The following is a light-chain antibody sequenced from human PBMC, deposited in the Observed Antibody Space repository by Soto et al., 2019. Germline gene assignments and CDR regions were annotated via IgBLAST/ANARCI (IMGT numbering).Light chain of an antibody. V-gene: IGLV9-49*01. Sequence: QSVLTQPPSASASLGASVTLTCTLSSGYSNYKVDWYQQRPGKGPRFVMRVGTGGIVGSKGDGIPDRFSVLGSGPNRYLTIKNIQEEDESDYHCGADHGSGNNFVLVFGGGTKVTVL. J-gene: IGLJ2*01. CDR1: SGYSNYK. CDR2: VGTGGIVG. CDR3: GADHGSGNNFVLV.